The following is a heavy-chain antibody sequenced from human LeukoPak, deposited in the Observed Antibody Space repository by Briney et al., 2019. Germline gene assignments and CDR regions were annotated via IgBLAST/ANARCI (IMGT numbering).Heavy chain of an antibody. D-gene: IGHD3-22*01. CDR2: IYYSGST. Sequence: SETLSLTCTVSGGSISSSSYYWGWIRQPPGKGLEWIGSIYYSGSTYYNPSLKSLVTISVDTSKNQFSLKLSSVTAADTAVYYCARHLYYYDSSGYYPLGYWGQGTLVTVSS. J-gene: IGHJ4*02. CDR1: GGSISSSSYY. CDR3: ARHLYYYDSSGYYPLGY. V-gene: IGHV4-39*01.